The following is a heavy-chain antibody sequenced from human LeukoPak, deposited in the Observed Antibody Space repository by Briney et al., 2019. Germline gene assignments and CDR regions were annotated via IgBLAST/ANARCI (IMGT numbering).Heavy chain of an antibody. D-gene: IGHD4-17*01. V-gene: IGHV4-59*08. CDR1: GGSISSYY. CDR2: IYYSGST. CDR3: ARLTTVTAYYYYYGMDV. Sequence: SETLSLTCTVSGGSISSYYWSWLRQPPGKGLEWVGYIYYSGSTNYNPSLKSRVTISVDTSKNQFSLKLSSVTAADTAVYYCARLTTVTAYYYYYGMDVWGQGTTVTVSS. J-gene: IGHJ6*02.